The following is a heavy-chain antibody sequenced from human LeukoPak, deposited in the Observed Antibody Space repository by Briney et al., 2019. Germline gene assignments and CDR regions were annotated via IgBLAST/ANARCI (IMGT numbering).Heavy chain of an antibody. CDR3: ARVQLMLAVAVADAFDI. CDR2: IYYSGST. Sequence: ETLSLTCTVSGGSISSSNYYWGWIRQPPGKGLEWIGSIYYSGSTYYNPSLKSRVTISVDTSKNQFSLKLSSVTAADTAVYYCARVQLMLAVAVADAFDIWGQGTMVTVSS. CDR1: GGSISSSNYY. V-gene: IGHV4-39*07. D-gene: IGHD6-19*01. J-gene: IGHJ3*02.